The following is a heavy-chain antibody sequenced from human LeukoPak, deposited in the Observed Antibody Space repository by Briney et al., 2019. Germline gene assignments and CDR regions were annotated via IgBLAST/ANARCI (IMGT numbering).Heavy chain of an antibody. CDR2: IGTAGDT. CDR3: ARGGMITFGGVIDLFDY. V-gene: IGHV3-13*01. CDR1: GFTFSSYD. D-gene: IGHD3-16*02. J-gene: IGHJ4*02. Sequence: PGGSLRLSCAASGFTFSSYDMHWVRQATGKGLEWVSAIGTAGDTYYPGSVKGRFTISRENAKNSLYLQMNSLRAGDTAVYYCARGGMITFGGVIDLFDYWGQGTLVTVSS.